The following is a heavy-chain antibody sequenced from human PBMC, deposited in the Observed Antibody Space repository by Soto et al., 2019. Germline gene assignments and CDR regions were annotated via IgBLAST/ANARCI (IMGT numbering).Heavy chain of an antibody. V-gene: IGHV1-8*03. J-gene: IGHJ4*02. Sequence: ASVKVSCKASGGTFSSYTISWVRQAPGQGLEWMGWMIPISGNTGYSQKFQGRVTITRDTSASTAYMELSSLRSEDTAVYYCARAFDYWGQGTLVTVSS. CDR2: MIPISGNT. CDR3: ARAFDY. CDR1: GGTFSSYT.